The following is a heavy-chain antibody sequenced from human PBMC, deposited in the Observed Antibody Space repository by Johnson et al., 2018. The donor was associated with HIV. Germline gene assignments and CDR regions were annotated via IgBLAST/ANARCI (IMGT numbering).Heavy chain of an antibody. D-gene: IGHD5-12*01. CDR3: TTDGLRTIDAFDM. V-gene: IGHV3-30*03. Sequence: VHLVESGGGVVQPGRSLRLSCAASGFTFSNYGMHWVRQGPGKGLEWVAVISYDGSNKYYADSVKGRFTISRDNSKNTLYLQMNSLKTEDTAVYYCTTDGLRTIDAFDMRGRGTMVTVSS. CDR2: ISYDGSNK. CDR1: GFTFSNYG. J-gene: IGHJ3*02.